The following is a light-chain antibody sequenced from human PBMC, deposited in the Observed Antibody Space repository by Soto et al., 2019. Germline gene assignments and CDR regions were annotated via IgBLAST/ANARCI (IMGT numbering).Light chain of an antibody. CDR1: SSNIGSNY. V-gene: IGLV1-47*01. Sequence: QSVLTQPPSAAGIPRQRVTITCSGSSSNIGSNYVYWYQQLQGTAPELLIYRNNQRPSGVPARSSGSKSGTSASLAISGFRSEDEADYYCAAWDDSLSGYVFGTGTKVTVL. CDR2: RNN. J-gene: IGLJ1*01. CDR3: AAWDDSLSGYV.